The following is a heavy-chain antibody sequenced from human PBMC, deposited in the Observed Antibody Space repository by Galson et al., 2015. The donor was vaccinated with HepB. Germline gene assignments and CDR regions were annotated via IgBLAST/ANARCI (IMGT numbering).Heavy chain of an antibody. D-gene: IGHD3-22*01. Sequence: SLRLSCAASGFTFSSYAMHWVRQAPGKGLEWVAVISYDGSNKYYADSVKGRFTISRDNSKNTLYLQMNSLRAEDTAVYYCARGRDYYDSSGYPRGPIYYFDYWGQGTLVTVSS. J-gene: IGHJ4*02. CDR3: ARGRDYYDSSGYPRGPIYYFDY. CDR2: ISYDGSNK. V-gene: IGHV3-30-3*01. CDR1: GFTFSSYA.